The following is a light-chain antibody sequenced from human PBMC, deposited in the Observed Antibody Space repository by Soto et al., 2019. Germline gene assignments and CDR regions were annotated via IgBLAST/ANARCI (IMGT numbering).Light chain of an antibody. V-gene: IGLV1-47*01. CDR2: RNN. CDR3: AACDDSLSGVV. Sequence: QSVLTQPPSASGTPGQRVTISCSGSSSNIGSNYVYWYQQLPGTAPKLLIYRNNQRPSGVPDRFSGSKSVTSASLAISGLQSEYEADYYCAACDDSLSGVVFGGGTKVTVL. CDR1: SSNIGSNY. J-gene: IGLJ2*01.